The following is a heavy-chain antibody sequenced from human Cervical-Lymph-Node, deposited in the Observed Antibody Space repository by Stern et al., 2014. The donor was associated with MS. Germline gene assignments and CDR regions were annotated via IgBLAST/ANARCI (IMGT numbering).Heavy chain of an antibody. Sequence: VQLVQSGSELKKPGASVKVSCKASGYTFTTYTMNWLRQAPGQGLEWMGWINTNTGNPTYAQGFTGRFVFSLDTSVSTAYLQISRLKTEDTAVYYCARGHRDYSSSPYFDYWGQGTLVTVSS. D-gene: IGHD6-6*01. J-gene: IGHJ4*02. CDR1: GYTFTTYT. CDR2: INTNTGNP. V-gene: IGHV7-4-1*02. CDR3: ARGHRDYSSSPYFDY.